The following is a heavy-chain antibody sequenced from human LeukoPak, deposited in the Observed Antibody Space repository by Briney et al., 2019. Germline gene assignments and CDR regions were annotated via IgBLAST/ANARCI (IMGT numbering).Heavy chain of an antibody. V-gene: IGHV3-66*01. CDR1: GFTVSSNY. Sequence: PGGSLRLSCAASGFTVSSNYMSWVRQAPGKGLEWVSVIYSGGSTYYADSVKGSFTICRDNSENTLNLQMNSLRAETTPLYYIARDVKSCDYFDLWGQGTLVTVSS. CDR2: IYSGGST. J-gene: IGHJ4*02. CDR3: ARDVKSCDYFDL.